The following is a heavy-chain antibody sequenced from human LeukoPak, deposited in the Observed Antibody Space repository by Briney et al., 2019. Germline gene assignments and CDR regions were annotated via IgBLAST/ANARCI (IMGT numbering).Heavy chain of an antibody. V-gene: IGHV3-64*01. CDR1: GFTFDDYA. Sequence: PGRSLRLSCAASGFTFDDYAMHWVRQAPGKGLEYVSAISSNGGSTYYANSVKGRFTISRDNSKNTLYLQMGSLRAEDMAVYYCARRMTAYCSGGSCYPGAFDIWGQGTMVTVSS. CDR3: ARRMTAYCSGGSCYPGAFDI. J-gene: IGHJ3*02. CDR2: ISSNGGST. D-gene: IGHD2-15*01.